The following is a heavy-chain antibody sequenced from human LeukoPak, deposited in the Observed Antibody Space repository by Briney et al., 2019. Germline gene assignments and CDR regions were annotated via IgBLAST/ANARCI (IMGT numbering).Heavy chain of an antibody. V-gene: IGHV4-59*07. CDR3: ARGKHQLRGTVWFDP. CDR1: VGSIRRYY. CDR2: IYYSGST. D-gene: IGHD2-2*01. J-gene: IGHJ5*02. Sequence: SDTLSLTCTVSVGSIRRYYWLWMRQPPGKGLEGIGYIYYSGSTNYNPSLKSRVTISVDTSKNQSSRKLISVTAADTAVYYCARGKHQLRGTVWFDPWGQGTLGTVSS.